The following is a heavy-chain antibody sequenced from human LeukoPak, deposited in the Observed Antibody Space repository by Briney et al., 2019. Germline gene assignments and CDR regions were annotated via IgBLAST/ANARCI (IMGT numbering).Heavy chain of an antibody. V-gene: IGHV3-21*01. CDR1: GFTFSSYS. CDR2: ISRSSSYI. J-gene: IGHJ4*02. D-gene: IGHD5-18*01. CDR3: VLTAMDGRDY. Sequence: GGSLRLSCAASGFTFSSYSMNWVRQAPGKGLEWVASISRSSSYIYYADSVKGRFTISRDNAKNSPYLQMNSLRAEDTAVYYCVLTAMDGRDYWGQGTLVTVSS.